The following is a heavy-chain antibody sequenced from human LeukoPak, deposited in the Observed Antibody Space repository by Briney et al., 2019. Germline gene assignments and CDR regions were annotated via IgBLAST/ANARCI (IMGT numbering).Heavy chain of an antibody. V-gene: IGHV3-30*18. D-gene: IGHD7-27*01. CDR1: GFTFSHYG. Sequence: PGRSLRLSCAASGFTFSHYGMHWVRQAPGKGLDWVAVMSYDGSNKYYADSVKGRFTISRDNPKNTLYLQMNSLRAEDTAVYYCTKGVLGRTQSVSAGFENRGQGTLVTVSS. CDR2: MSYDGSNK. J-gene: IGHJ4*02. CDR3: TKGVLGRTQSVSAGFEN.